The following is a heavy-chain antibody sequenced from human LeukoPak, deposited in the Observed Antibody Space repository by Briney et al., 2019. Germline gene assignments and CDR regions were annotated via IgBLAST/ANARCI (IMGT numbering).Heavy chain of an antibody. CDR2: ISGSGGST. J-gene: IGHJ4*02. CDR3: AKRGWYLDY. V-gene: IGHV3-23*01. D-gene: IGHD6-19*01. CDR1: GFTFSSYA. Sequence: GGPLRLSCAASGFTFSSYAMSWVRQAPGKGLEWVSAISGSGGSTYYAASVKGRFTISRDNSKNTLYLQMNSLRAEATAVYYCAKRGWYLDYWGQGTLVTVSS.